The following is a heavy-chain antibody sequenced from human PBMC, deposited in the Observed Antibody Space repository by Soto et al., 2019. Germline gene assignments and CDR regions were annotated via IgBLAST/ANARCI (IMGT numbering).Heavy chain of an antibody. J-gene: IGHJ6*02. Sequence: QVQLVQSGAEVKKPGASVKVSCKASGYTFTSYDINWVRQATGQGLEWMGWMNPNSGNTGYAQKFQGRVTMTRNTSISTAYMELSSLRSEDTAVYYCAARYCISTSCYASSDYYYGMDVWGQATTVTVSS. D-gene: IGHD2-2*01. CDR3: AARYCISTSCYASSDYYYGMDV. V-gene: IGHV1-8*01. CDR2: MNPNSGNT. CDR1: GYTFTSYD.